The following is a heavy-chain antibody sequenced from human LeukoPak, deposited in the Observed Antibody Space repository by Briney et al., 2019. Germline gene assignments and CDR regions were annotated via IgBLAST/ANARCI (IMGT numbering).Heavy chain of an antibody. J-gene: IGHJ4*02. D-gene: IGHD1-26*01. CDR3: ARVARGWELLQAFDY. CDR2: IIPIFGTA. V-gene: IGHV1-69*05. Sequence: GASVKVSCXASGGTFSSYAISWVRQARGQGLEWMGGIIPIFGTANYAQKFQGRVTITTDESTSTAYMELSSLRSEDTAVYYCARVARGWELLQAFDYWGQGTLVTVSS. CDR1: GGTFSSYA.